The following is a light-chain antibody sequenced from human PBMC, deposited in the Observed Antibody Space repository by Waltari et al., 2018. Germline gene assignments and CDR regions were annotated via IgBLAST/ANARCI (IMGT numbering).Light chain of an antibody. V-gene: IGLV3-21*04. CDR2: YDS. CDR1: NIGSKS. Sequence: SYVFTQSPSVSVAPGETARITCGGDNIGSKSVHWYQQRPGQAPVLVISYDSDRPSGIPERFSGSNSGNTATLTISWVEAEDEADYYCLVWHSTTDHHGVFGGGTKLTVL. CDR3: LVWHSTTDHHGV. J-gene: IGLJ2*01.